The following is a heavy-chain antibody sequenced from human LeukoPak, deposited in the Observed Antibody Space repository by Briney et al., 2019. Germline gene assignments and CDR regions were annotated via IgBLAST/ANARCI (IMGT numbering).Heavy chain of an antibody. CDR3: ARDLYRIVVVPHYFDY. Sequence: HPGGSLRLSCAASGFTFSSYWMHWVRQAPGKGLVWVSRINSDGSSTSYADSVKGRFTISRDNAKNSLYLQMNSLRAEDTAMYYCARDLYRIVVVPHYFDYWGQGTLVTVSS. D-gene: IGHD3-22*01. CDR2: INSDGSST. V-gene: IGHV3-74*01. J-gene: IGHJ4*02. CDR1: GFTFSSYW.